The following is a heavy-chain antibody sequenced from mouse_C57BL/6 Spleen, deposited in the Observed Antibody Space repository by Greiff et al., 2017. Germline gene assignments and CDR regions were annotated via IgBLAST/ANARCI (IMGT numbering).Heavy chain of an antibody. CDR3: AYCYGSLDY. D-gene: IGHD1-1*01. CDR1: GYTFTSYW. J-gene: IGHJ2*01. Sequence: QVQLQQSGAELVKPGASVKMSCKASGYTFTSYWITWVKQRPGQGLEWIGDIYPGSGSTNYNEKFKSKATLTVDTSSSTAYLQLSSLTSEDSAVYYCAYCYGSLDYWGQGTTLTVAS. V-gene: IGHV1-55*01. CDR2: IYPGSGST.